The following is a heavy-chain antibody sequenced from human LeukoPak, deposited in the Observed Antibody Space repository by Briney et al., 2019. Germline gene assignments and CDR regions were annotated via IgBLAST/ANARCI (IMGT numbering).Heavy chain of an antibody. CDR2: ISYDGSNK. J-gene: IGHJ5*02. Sequence: GGSLRLSCAASGFTFSTYAMHWVRQAPGKGLEWVAVISYDGSNKYYADSVKGRFTISRDDSKNTLYLQMNTLRAEDTAVYYCAKDVSWNWFDPWGQGTLVTVSS. CDR1: GFTFSTYA. V-gene: IGHV3-30*18. CDR3: AKDVSWNWFDP.